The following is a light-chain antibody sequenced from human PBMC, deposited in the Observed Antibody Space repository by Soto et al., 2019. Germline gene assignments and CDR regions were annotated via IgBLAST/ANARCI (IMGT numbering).Light chain of an antibody. V-gene: IGKV1-39*01. CDR3: QQSYSTPWT. J-gene: IGKJ1*01. Sequence: DIQMTQCPSSLSASVGDRVTITVRASQSIIYYLNWYQQKPGRAPRLLIYTTSSLQSGVPSKSSGSASGTDFTLTISSLQPEDFATYYCQQSYSTPWTFGQGTKVDIK. CDR1: QSIIYY. CDR2: TTS.